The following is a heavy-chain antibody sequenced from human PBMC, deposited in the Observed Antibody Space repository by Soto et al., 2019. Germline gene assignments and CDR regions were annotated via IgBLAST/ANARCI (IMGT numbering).Heavy chain of an antibody. CDR2: ISTYKGNT. J-gene: IGHJ4*02. Sequence: QVQLVQSGPEVKKLGASVKVSCKTSGYTFTSYGISWVRQAPGQGLEWMGWISTYKGNTNYAQKFQGRVTMTTDTSTSTAYMELRSLRSDDTAVYYCAPRSPAFDYWGQGTLVTVSS. CDR1: GYTFTSYG. CDR3: APRSPAFDY. V-gene: IGHV1-18*01.